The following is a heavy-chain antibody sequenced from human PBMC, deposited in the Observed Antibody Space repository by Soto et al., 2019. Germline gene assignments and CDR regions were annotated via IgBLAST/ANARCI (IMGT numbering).Heavy chain of an antibody. Sequence: SVKVSCKASGGNFSSYAISWVRQAPGQGLEWMGGIIPIFGTANYAQKFQGRVTITADESTSTAYMELSSLRSEDTAVYYCARPNIVATIDYYYYGMDVWGQGTTVTVSS. CDR2: IIPIFGTA. J-gene: IGHJ6*02. CDR3: ARPNIVATIDYYYYGMDV. CDR1: GGNFSSYA. D-gene: IGHD5-12*01. V-gene: IGHV1-69*13.